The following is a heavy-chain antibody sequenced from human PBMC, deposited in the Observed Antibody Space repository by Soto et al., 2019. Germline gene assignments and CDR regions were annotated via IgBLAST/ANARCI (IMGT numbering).Heavy chain of an antibody. J-gene: IGHJ5*02. CDR1: GFTFSSYW. CDR2: IKQDGSEK. Sequence: EVQLVESGGGLVQPGGSLRLSCAASGFTFSSYWMSWVRQAPGQGLEWVANIKQDGSEKYYVDSVKGRFTISRDNAKNSLYLQMNSLRAEDTAVYYCARRKSSSPNWFDPWGQGTLVTVSS. D-gene: IGHD6-6*01. V-gene: IGHV3-7*01. CDR3: ARRKSSSPNWFDP.